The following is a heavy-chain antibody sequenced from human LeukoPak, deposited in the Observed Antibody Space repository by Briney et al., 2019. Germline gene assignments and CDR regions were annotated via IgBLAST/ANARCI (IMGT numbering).Heavy chain of an antibody. CDR2: ISRSSIYI. Sequence: GGSLRLSCAASGFTFSSYSMNWVRQAPGKGLEWVSSISRSSIYIYYANSVMGRFTISRDNAKNSLYLQMNSLRAEDTAVYYCARVPHYGDYVHYYFDYWGQGTLVTVSS. V-gene: IGHV3-21*01. D-gene: IGHD4-17*01. CDR3: ARVPHYGDYVHYYFDY. J-gene: IGHJ4*02. CDR1: GFTFSSYS.